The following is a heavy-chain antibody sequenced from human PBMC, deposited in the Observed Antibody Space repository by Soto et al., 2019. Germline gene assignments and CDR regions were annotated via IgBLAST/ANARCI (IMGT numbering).Heavy chain of an antibody. V-gene: IGHV4-34*01. D-gene: IGHD1-1*01. Sequence: SETLSLTCAVYGGSFSGYYWSWIRQPPGKGLEWIGEINHSGSTNYNPSLKSRVTISVDTSKNQFSLKLSSVTAADTAVYYCARGQRLMYWCQETLVTVSS. CDR2: INHSGST. J-gene: IGHJ4*02. CDR3: ARGQRLMY. CDR1: GGSFSGYY.